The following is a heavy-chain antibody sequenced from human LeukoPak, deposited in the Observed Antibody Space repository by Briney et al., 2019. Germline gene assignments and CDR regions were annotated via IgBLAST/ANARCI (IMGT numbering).Heavy chain of an antibody. J-gene: IGHJ4*02. CDR3: ARERLAVAGPFDY. Sequence: ASVKVSCKASGYTFTSYAMHWVRQAPGQRLEWMGWINAGNGNTKYSQKFQGRVTITRDTSASTAYMELSSLRSEDTAVYYCARERLAVAGPFDYWGQGTLVTVSS. V-gene: IGHV1-3*01. CDR1: GYTFTSYA. D-gene: IGHD6-19*01. CDR2: INAGNGNT.